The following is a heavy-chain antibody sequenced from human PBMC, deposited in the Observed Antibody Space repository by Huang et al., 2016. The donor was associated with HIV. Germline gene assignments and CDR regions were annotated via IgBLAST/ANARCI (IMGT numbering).Heavy chain of an antibody. CDR3: AKGIKSSGSYYFDY. V-gene: IGHV3-23*01. D-gene: IGHD3-10*01. CDR2: IRGNGGST. J-gene: IGHJ4*02. CDR1: GFTFNNYA. Sequence: VQLLESGGGLVQPGGSLRLSCAASGFTFNNYAMNWVRQGSGKGPEGSATIRGNGGSTYYADAGKGRFTISRDNAKNTLYLHMNSLRVEDTAVYYCAKGIKSSGSYYFDYWGQGTLVTVSS.